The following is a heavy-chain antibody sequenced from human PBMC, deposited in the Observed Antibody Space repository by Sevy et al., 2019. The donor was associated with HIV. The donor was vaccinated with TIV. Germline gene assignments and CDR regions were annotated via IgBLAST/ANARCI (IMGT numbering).Heavy chain of an antibody. CDR3: ATTKDDYESSGDPFDY. D-gene: IGHD3-22*01. CDR2: FDPEDGKR. CDR1: GYTLTKLS. V-gene: IGHV1-24*01. J-gene: IGHJ4*02. Sequence: ASVKVSCKGSGYTLTKLSMHWVRQVRGKGLEWMGSFDPEDGKRIYAQTFQGRFTMTEDTSTDTGYLDLNSLRSEDSAVYFCATTKDDYESSGDPFDYWGQGTLVTVSS.